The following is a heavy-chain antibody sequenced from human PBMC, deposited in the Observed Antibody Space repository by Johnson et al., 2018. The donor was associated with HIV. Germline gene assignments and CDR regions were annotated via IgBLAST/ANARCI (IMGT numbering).Heavy chain of an antibody. CDR2: ISSSGGTI. CDR1: GFTFSDYY. V-gene: IGHV3-11*04. D-gene: IGHD1-26*01. J-gene: IGHJ3*02. Sequence: QVQLVESGGGLVKPGGSLRLSCAASGFTFSDYYMSWIRQAPGKGLEWLSYISSSGGTIYYADSVKGRFSISRDNAKNSLYLQMNSLRAGDTAVYYCARAYSGSYINDAFDIWGQGTMVTVSS. CDR3: ARAYSGSYINDAFDI.